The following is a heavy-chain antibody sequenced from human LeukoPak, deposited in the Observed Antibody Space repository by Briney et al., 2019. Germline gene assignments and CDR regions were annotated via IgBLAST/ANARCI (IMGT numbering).Heavy chain of an antibody. CDR3: ARAAAGIGGRTDY. CDR1: GDSISSYY. CDR2: IHSSGRT. D-gene: IGHD6-13*01. J-gene: IGHJ4*02. Sequence: SETLSLTCIVSGDSISSYYWSWIRQPAGKGLEWIGRIHSSGRTNYKPSLKSRVTMSVDTSKNQFSLKVRSVTAADTAVYYCARAAAGIGGRTDYWGQGTLVTVSS. V-gene: IGHV4-4*07.